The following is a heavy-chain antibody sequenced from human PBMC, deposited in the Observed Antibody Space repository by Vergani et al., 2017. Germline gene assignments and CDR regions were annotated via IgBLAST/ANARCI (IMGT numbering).Heavy chain of an antibody. V-gene: IGHV3-23*01. CDR1: GFTFNHYA. CDR2: ISGSGGST. CDR3: ARRGSGNTYYFDY. J-gene: IGHJ4*02. D-gene: IGHD3-10*01. Sequence: EVQLLESGGDLVQPGGSLRLSCAASGFTFNHYAMNWVRQAPGKGLEWVSGISGSGGSTYYAGSVKGRFTISRDSSKNTLYLQMNSLSAGDTAFYYCARRGSGNTYYFDYWGQGALVTVSS.